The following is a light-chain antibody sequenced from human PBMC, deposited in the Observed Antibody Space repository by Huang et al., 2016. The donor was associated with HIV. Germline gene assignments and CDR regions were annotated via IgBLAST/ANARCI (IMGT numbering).Light chain of an antibody. CDR3: QQDDNLPFT. J-gene: IGKJ3*01. Sequence: DIQMTQSPSSLSASVGDRVTITCQASQDISNYLNWYQQKPGKAPKRLIYDASNLETGAPSRFSGSGSGTDFTFTISSLQPEDNATYYCQQDDNLPFTFGPGTKVDIK. V-gene: IGKV1-33*01. CDR2: DAS. CDR1: QDISNY.